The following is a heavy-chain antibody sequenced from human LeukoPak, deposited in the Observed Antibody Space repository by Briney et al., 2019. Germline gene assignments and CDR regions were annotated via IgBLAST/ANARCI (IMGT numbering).Heavy chain of an antibody. J-gene: IGHJ4*02. CDR3: ARGAGSGSYYPLY. V-gene: IGHV4-59*01. Sequence: SETLSLTCTVSGGSNYWSWIRQPPGTGLEWIAYIHYSGSTNYNPSLKSRVTISIDTSKNQFSLKLSSVTAADTAVYYCARGAGSGSYYPLYWGQGTLVTVSS. D-gene: IGHD3-10*01. CDR1: GGSNY. CDR2: IHYSGST.